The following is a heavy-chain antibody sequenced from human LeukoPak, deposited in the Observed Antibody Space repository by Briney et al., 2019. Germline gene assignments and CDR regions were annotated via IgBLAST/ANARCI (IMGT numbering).Heavy chain of an antibody. Sequence: GGSLRLSCAVYGFTFSDHYMSWIRQAPGKALEWVAYITPDGGAQYYANSVKGRFTLSRDNTKNSVYLQMNSLRADDSAVYYCARGQWGLDVWGQRTLVFVSS. V-gene: IGHV3-11*01. D-gene: IGHD1-26*01. J-gene: IGHJ4*02. CDR1: GFTFSDHY. CDR2: ITPDGGAQ. CDR3: ARGQWGLDV.